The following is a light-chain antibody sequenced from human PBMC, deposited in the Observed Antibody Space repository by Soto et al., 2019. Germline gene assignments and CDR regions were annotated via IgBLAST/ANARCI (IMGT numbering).Light chain of an antibody. CDR1: QSVSID. J-gene: IGKJ1*01. V-gene: IGKV3-20*01. CDR3: QQYALSPWT. Sequence: ELVWTQSPATLSVSPGERATLSCRASQSVSIDLAWYQQTPGQAPTLLIYGSSVRATGVPDRFSGSGSGTDFTLTIGGLEPEDFAVYYCQQYALSPWTFGQGTKVDNK. CDR2: GSS.